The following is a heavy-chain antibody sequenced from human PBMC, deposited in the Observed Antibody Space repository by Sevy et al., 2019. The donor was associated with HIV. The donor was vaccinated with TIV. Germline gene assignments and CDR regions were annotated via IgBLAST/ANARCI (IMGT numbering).Heavy chain of an antibody. J-gene: IGHJ3*02. V-gene: IGHV3-9*01. Sequence: GGSLRLSCAASGFTFDDYAMHWVRQAPGKGLEWVSGISWNSGSIGYADSVKGRFTISRDNAKNSLYLQMNSLRAEDTALDYCAKDIALIAAAGAFDIWGQGTMVTVSS. CDR1: GFTFDDYA. D-gene: IGHD6-13*01. CDR3: AKDIALIAAAGAFDI. CDR2: ISWNSGSI.